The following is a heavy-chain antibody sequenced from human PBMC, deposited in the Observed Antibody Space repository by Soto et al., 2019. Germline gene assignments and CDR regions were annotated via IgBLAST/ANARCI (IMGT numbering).Heavy chain of an antibody. Sequence: GASVKVSCKASCYTFTSYGISWVRQAPREGLEWMGWISAYNGNTNDAQKLQGRVTMTTDTSTSTAYMELRSLRSDDTAVYYCARDNSESNWFDPWGQGTLVTVSS. V-gene: IGHV1-18*01. CDR1: CYTFTSYG. CDR2: ISAYNGNT. CDR3: ARDNSESNWFDP. D-gene: IGHD1-20*01. J-gene: IGHJ5*02.